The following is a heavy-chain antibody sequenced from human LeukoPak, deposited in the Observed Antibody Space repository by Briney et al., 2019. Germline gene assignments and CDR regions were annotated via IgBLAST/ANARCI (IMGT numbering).Heavy chain of an antibody. D-gene: IGHD1-7*01. CDR3: ARNWYSAFDY. CDR1: GFTFSSFG. V-gene: IGHV3-30*02. J-gene: IGHJ4*02. Sequence: GGSLRLSCAASGFTFSSFGMHWVRQAPGKGLEWVAFIQFDGNNQQYVGSVKGRFTISGDKNTLHVQMNSLRLEDTAVYYCARNWYSAFDYWGQGTLVTVAS. CDR2: IQFDGNNQ.